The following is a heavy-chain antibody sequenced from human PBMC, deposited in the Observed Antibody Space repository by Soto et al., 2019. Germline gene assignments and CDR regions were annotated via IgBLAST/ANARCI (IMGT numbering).Heavy chain of an antibody. D-gene: IGHD6-19*01. CDR3: AKDEYRSGWTLAFDY. Sequence: EVQLLESGGGLVQPGGSLRLSCAASGFTFSSYAMSWVRQAPGKGLEWVSGLSGGGGSTYYADSVKGRFTISRDNSKNTLYLQMNSLRAEDTAVYYCAKDEYRSGWTLAFDYWGQGTLVTVSS. V-gene: IGHV3-23*01. J-gene: IGHJ4*02. CDR1: GFTFSSYA. CDR2: LSGGGGST.